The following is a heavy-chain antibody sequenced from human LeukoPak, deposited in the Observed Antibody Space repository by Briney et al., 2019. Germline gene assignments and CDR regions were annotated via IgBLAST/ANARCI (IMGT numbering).Heavy chain of an antibody. J-gene: IGHJ4*02. CDR1: GYTFTSYG. CDR3: ARLVFLEWSKDYFDY. CDR2: INPNSGGT. V-gene: IGHV1-2*02. D-gene: IGHD3-3*01. Sequence: GASVKVSCKASGYTFTSYGISWVRQAPGQGLEWMGWINPNSGGTNYAQKFQGRVTMTRDTSISTAYMELSRLRSDDTAVYYCARLVFLEWSKDYFDYWGQGTLVTVSS.